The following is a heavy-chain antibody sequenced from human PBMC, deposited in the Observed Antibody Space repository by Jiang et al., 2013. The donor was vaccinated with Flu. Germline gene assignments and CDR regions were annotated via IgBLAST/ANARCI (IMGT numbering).Heavy chain of an antibody. J-gene: IGHJ5*02. Sequence: CKASGYTFTSYAMNWVRQAPGQGLEWMGWINTNTGNPTYAQGFTGRFVFSLDTSVGTAYLQISSLKAEDTAVYYCARDLGTTSIITMVRGVNWFDPWGQGTLVTVSS. D-gene: IGHD3-10*01. CDR2: INTNTGNP. CDR1: GYTFTSYA. V-gene: IGHV7-4-1*02. CDR3: ARDLGTTSIITMVRGVNWFDP.